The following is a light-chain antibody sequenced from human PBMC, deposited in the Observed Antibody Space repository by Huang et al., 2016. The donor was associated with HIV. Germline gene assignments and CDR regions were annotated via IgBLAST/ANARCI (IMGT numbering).Light chain of an antibody. CDR1: QDIAKF. J-gene: IGKJ1*01. CDR3: QQYDSLPPWT. Sequence: DIQMTQSPSSLSASVGDRVTITCQASQDIAKFLNWYQQKPDQAPKLLIYDASTLQTGVPSRFSGSGSGTDFTFTISSLQPEDIATYYCQQYDSLPPWTFGQGTKVEIQ. V-gene: IGKV1-33*01. CDR2: DAS.